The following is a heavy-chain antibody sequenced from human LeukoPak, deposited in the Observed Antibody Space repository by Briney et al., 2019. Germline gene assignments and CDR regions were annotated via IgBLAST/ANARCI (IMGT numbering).Heavy chain of an antibody. CDR3: ARGVAGSSGLLCYFDY. CDR2: INHSGTI. Sequence: SETLSLTCAVYGDSFSGYYRGWIRQPPGKGLEWIGEINHSGTINYNPSLKSRVTILVDTSKNQFSLNLSSVTAADTAVYYCARGVAGSSGLLCYFDYWGQGALVIVSS. CDR1: GDSFSGYY. D-gene: IGHD6-25*01. J-gene: IGHJ4*02. V-gene: IGHV4-34*01.